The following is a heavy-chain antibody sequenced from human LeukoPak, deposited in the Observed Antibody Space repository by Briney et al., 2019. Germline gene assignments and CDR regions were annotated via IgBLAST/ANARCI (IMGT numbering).Heavy chain of an antibody. V-gene: IGHV3-66*01. CDR1: GFTVSSNY. CDR3: ARLRSSGWYYFDY. J-gene: IGHJ4*02. Sequence: PGGSLRLSCAASGFTVSSNYMSWVRQAPGKGLEWVSVIYSGGSTYYADSVKGRFTISRDNSKNTLDLQMHSLRAEDTAVYYCARLRSSGWYYFDYWGQGTLVTVSS. CDR2: IYSGGST. D-gene: IGHD6-19*01.